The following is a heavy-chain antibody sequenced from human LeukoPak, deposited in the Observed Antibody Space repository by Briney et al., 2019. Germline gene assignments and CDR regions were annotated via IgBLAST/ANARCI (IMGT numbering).Heavy chain of an antibody. CDR1: GYSFTSYW. V-gene: IGHV5-51*01. D-gene: IGHD5-24*01. Sequence: GESLKIPCKGSGYSFTSYWIGWVRQMPGKGLEWMGIIYPGDSDTRYSPSFQGQVTISADKSISTAYLQWSSLKASDTAMYYCARLVGIEMATWYYFDYWGQGTLVTVSS. J-gene: IGHJ4*02. CDR3: ARLVGIEMATWYYFDY. CDR2: IYPGDSDT.